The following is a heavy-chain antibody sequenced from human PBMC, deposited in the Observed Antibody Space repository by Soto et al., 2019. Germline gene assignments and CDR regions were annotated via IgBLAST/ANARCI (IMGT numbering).Heavy chain of an antibody. Sequence: QVQLQESGPGLVKPSETLSLTCTVSGGSISGGVYYWRWIRQPPGKGLEWIGYIYASGSTYYNPSLKTRVPISVDTSNNQFSLRLTSVTAADSAVYYGAREVIPLTTDWYFDPWGRGTLVTVSP. J-gene: IGHJ2*01. CDR1: GGSISGGVYY. CDR3: AREVIPLTTDWYFDP. V-gene: IGHV4-30-4*01. CDR2: IYASGST.